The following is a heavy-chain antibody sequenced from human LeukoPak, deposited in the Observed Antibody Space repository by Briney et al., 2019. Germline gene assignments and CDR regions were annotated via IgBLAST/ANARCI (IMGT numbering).Heavy chain of an antibody. CDR2: INPNSGGT. Sequence: ASVKVSCQASGYTFTRYYMHWVRQAPGQGLEWMGWINPNSGGTNYAQKFQGWVTMTRDTSISTDYMELSRLRSDDTAVYYCARDQTSYNRGFAYWGQGTLVTVSS. CDR1: GYTFTRYY. CDR3: ARDQTSYNRGFAY. J-gene: IGHJ4*02. V-gene: IGHV1-2*04. D-gene: IGHD7-27*01.